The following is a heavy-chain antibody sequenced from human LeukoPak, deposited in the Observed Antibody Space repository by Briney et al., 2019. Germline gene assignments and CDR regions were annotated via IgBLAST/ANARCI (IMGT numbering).Heavy chain of an antibody. V-gene: IGHV3-7*02. CDR2: IKQDGSDK. CDR1: GFTFSSYW. CDR3: ARARNNYDSSGYSALDY. J-gene: IGHJ4*02. Sequence: GGSLRLSCAASGFTFSSYWMSWVRQAPGKGLEWVANIKQDGSDKYYVDSVKGRFTISRDNAKNSLYLQMNSLRAEDTAVYYCARARNNYDSSGYSALDYWGQGTLVTVSS. D-gene: IGHD3-22*01.